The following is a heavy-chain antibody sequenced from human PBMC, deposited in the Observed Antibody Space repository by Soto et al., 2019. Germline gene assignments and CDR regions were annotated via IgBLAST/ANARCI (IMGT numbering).Heavy chain of an antibody. CDR1: GGFVSSGNYY. CDR3: ARVERGTATTVVDAFDI. CDR2: MSHSGGT. Sequence: QEQLQQWGAGLLKPSETLSLTCAVYGGFVSSGNYYWSWIRQPPGKGLEWIGEMSHSGGTHFNPSLKSRVTLSVDTSKNQFSLKMSSVTAADTALYYWARVERGTATTVVDAFDIWGPGTMVTVSS. V-gene: IGHV4-34*01. J-gene: IGHJ3*02. D-gene: IGHD1-1*01.